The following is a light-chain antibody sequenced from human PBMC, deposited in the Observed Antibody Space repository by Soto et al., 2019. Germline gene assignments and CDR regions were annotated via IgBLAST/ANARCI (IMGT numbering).Light chain of an antibody. J-gene: IGLJ1*01. V-gene: IGLV2-14*01. Sequence: QSALTQPASVSASPGQSITISCTGTSSDVGTNDDVSWYRQHPGKGPKLLIYEVTNRPSGVSNRFSGSKSGNTASLTISGLQAEDEADYYCSSYTISSTYVFGSGTKLTVL. CDR3: SSYTISSTYV. CDR1: SSDVGTNDD. CDR2: EVT.